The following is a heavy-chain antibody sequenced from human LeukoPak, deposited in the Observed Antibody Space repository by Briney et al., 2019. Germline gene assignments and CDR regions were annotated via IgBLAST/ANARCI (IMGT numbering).Heavy chain of an antibody. V-gene: IGHV4-34*01. CDR1: GGSFSGYY. J-gene: IGHJ4*02. D-gene: IGHD3-10*01. CDR2: INHSGST. CDR3: ARGHGSGDVDY. Sequence: SETLSLTCAVYGGSFSGYYWSWIRQPPGKGLEWIGEINHSGSTYYNPSLKSRVTISVDTSKNQFSLKLSSVTAADTAVYYCARGHGSGDVDYWGQGTLVTVSS.